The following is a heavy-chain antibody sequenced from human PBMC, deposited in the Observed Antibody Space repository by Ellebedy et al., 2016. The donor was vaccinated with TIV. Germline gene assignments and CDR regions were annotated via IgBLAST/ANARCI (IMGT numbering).Heavy chain of an antibody. V-gene: IGHV3-23*01. J-gene: IGHJ4*02. CDR2: ISSSGDRT. CDR3: ARGPSYRGYLDY. CDR1: GFTFSSNA. D-gene: IGHD5-18*01. Sequence: GGSLRLSXAASGFTFSSNAMSWVRQAPGKGLEWVSSISSSGDRTYYADSVKDRFTISRDNSKNTLYLQMNSLRAEDTAVYFCARGPSYRGYLDYWGQGTLVTVSS.